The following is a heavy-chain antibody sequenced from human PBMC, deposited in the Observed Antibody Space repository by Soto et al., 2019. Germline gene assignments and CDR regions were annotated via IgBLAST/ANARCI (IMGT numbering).Heavy chain of an antibody. V-gene: IGHV4-31*03. J-gene: IGHJ5*02. CDR1: GGSISSGGYY. CDR3: AITITMVRGGAGPRENWFDP. Sequence: PSETLSLTCTVSGGSISSGGYYWSWIRQHPGKGLEWIGYIYYSGSTYYNPSLKSRVTISVDTSKNQFSLKLSSVTAADTAVYYCAITITMVRGGAGPRENWFDPWGQGTLVTVSS. CDR2: IYYSGST. D-gene: IGHD3-10*01.